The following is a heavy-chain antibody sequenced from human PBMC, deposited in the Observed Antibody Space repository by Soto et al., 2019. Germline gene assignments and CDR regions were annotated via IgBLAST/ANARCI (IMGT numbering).Heavy chain of an antibody. CDR1: GGSISRGAYF. D-gene: IGHD2-15*01. CDR2: ISYTGAT. J-gene: IGHJ4*02. V-gene: IGHV4-31*03. Sequence: QVHLQESGPGQVRPSQTLSLSCSVSGGSISRGAYFWTWIRQFPGKGLEWIAYISYTGATYYNPSLKSRVTLLADPAKNLFSLTLSSVNSADTAVYYCAIGGPVSVSPAWQLLGYFDYWGQGTLVTGS. CDR3: AIGGPVSVSPAWQLLGYFDY.